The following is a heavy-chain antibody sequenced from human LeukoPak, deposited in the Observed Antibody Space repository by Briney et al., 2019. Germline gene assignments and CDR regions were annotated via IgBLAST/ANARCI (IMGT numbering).Heavy chain of an antibody. CDR2: ISHGGSTK. CDR1: GITLSIYD. CDR3: AKDRGAWAFDI. J-gene: IGHJ3*02. D-gene: IGHD1-26*01. Sequence: PGGSLRLSCAASGITLSIYDMHWVRQAPGKALEWVAVISHGGSTKDYTDSVKGRFTISRDNSKNTLDLQMNILRAEDTAVCYCAKDRGAWAFDIWGGGTMVTVSS. V-gene: IGHV3-30-3*01.